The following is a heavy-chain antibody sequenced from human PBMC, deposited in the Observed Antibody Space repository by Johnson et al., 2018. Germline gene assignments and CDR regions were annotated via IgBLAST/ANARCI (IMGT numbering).Heavy chain of an antibody. V-gene: IGHV3-23*04. CDR3: AKGMPISGGDQAFDI. Sequence: VQLVESGGGVVQPGGSLRLSCAASGFTFSSYAMSWVRQAPGKGLEWVSAISNDGGRTSYADSVEGRFTISRDNSKNTLFLQMSGLRADDTAIYFCAKGMPISGGDQAFDIWGQGTMVTVSS. J-gene: IGHJ3*02. CDR2: ISNDGGRT. CDR1: GFTFSSYA. D-gene: IGHD1-26*01.